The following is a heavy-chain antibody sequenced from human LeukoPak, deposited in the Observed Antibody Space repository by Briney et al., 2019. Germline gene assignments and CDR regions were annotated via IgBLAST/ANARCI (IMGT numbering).Heavy chain of an antibody. D-gene: IGHD3-16*02. CDR3: ARDWAGYYDYVWGSYRPTIDY. CDR1: GYSISSGYS. J-gene: IGHJ4*02. CDR2: IYHSVST. V-gene: IGHV4-38-2*02. Sequence: SETLSLTCTVSGYSISSGYSWGWIRQPPGKGLGGTGRIYHSVSTYYNPSLKSRVTISVDTSKNHFSLTLSSVTAADTAVYYCARDWAGYYDYVWGSYRPTIDYWGQGTLVTVSS.